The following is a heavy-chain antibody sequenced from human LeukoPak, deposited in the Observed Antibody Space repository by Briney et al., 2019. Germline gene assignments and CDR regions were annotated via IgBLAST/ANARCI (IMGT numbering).Heavy chain of an antibody. V-gene: IGHV3-73*01. CDR2: IRSKANSYAT. D-gene: IGHD3-16*01. Sequence: PGGSLRLSCAASGFTFSGSAMHWVRQASGKGLEWVGRIRSKANSYATAYAASVKGRFTISRDDSKNRAYLQMNSLKTEDTAVYYCVCKDPVGGIDYWGQGTLVTVSS. CDR3: VCKDPVGGIDY. CDR1: GFTFSGSA. J-gene: IGHJ4*02.